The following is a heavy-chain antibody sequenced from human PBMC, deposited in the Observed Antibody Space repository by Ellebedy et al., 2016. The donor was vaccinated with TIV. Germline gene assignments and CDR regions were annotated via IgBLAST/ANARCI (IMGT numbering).Heavy chain of an antibody. D-gene: IGHD2/OR15-2a*01. CDR1: GFTFGSYG. CDR2: MSYDGSEK. J-gene: IGHJ4*02. V-gene: IGHV3-30*03. Sequence: GGSLRLSCAASGFTFGSYGMHWVRQAPGRGLEWVAFMSYDGSEKYYAGTVKGRFTISRDRSKNTLYPQMNSLKPEDTAVYYCARVLLSYSFDYWGQGTPVTVSS. CDR3: ARVLLSYSFDY.